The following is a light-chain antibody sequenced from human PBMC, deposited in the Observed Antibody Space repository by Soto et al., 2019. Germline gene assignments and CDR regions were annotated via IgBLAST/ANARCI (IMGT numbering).Light chain of an antibody. V-gene: IGLV2-14*01. J-gene: IGLJ3*02. Sequence: QSALTQVASVSGSPGQSITISCTATSSDVGAHDYVSWYLQHPGKAPKLLIYEAFNRPSGVSDRFSGSKSGSTASLTISGLQAEDEGDYYCSSFTSTNTWVFGGGTKLTVL. CDR3: SSFTSTNTWV. CDR1: SSDVGAHDY. CDR2: EAF.